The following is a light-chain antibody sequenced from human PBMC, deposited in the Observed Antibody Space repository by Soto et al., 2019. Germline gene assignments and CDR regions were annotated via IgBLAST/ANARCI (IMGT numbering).Light chain of an antibody. CDR1: YDISSS. CDR3: QQYNSYPLT. V-gene: IGKV1-9*01. CDR2: DSS. Sequence: DIQLTQSPSFLSASVEDRVTISCRASYDISSSLAWYQQEPGKPPKLLIYDSSTLESGVPPRFSGSGSGTEFALTINTLQPDDFAIYYCQQYNSYPLTFGGGTKVEI. J-gene: IGKJ4*01.